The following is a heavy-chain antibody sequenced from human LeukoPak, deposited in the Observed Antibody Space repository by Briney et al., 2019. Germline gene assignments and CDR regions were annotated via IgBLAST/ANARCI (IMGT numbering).Heavy chain of an antibody. CDR2: IYYSGTT. D-gene: IGHD2-2*01. CDR1: GYSINRGYY. CDR3: ARHRGDCSTSSCLNWFDP. J-gene: IGHJ5*02. Sequence: SETLSLTCAVSGYSINRGYYWGWIRQPPGKGLEWIGSIYYSGTTYYNPSLKSRVSISLDTSKNQFSLKLNFVTAADTAVYYCARHRGDCSTSSCLNWFDPCGQGTLVTVPS. V-gene: IGHV4-38-2*01.